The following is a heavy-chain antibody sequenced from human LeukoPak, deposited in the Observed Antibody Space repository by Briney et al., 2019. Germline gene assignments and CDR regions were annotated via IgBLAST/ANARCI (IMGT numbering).Heavy chain of an antibody. J-gene: IGHJ5*02. CDR2: IYYSGST. CDR3: ARAATTTIWFDP. CDR1: GGSISSGDYY. Sequence: SETLSLTCTVSGGSISSGDYYGSWIRQPPGKGLEWIGYIYYSGSTYYNPSLKSRVTISVDTSKNQFSLKLRSVTAADTAVYYCARAATTTIWFDPWGQGTLVTVSS. V-gene: IGHV4-30-4*01. D-gene: IGHD1-26*01.